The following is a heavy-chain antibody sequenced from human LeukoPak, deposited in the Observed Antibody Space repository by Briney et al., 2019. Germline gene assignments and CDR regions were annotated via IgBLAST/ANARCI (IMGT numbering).Heavy chain of an antibody. V-gene: IGHV1-18*01. Sequence: GASVKVSCKASGYTFTSYGISWVRQAPGQGLEWMGWISAYNGNTNYAQKLQGRVTMTTDTSTSTAYMELRSLRAEDTAVYYCAKGHDSGSFNELEYWGQGTLVTVSS. D-gene: IGHD3-10*01. CDR2: ISAYNGNT. CDR3: AKGHDSGSFNELEY. J-gene: IGHJ4*02. CDR1: GYTFTSYG.